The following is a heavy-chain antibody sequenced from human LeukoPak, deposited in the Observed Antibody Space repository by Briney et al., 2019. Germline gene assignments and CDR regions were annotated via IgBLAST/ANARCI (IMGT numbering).Heavy chain of an antibody. V-gene: IGHV3-33*01. CDR1: GFTFSSYG. Sequence: GGSLRLSRAASGFTFSSYGMHWVRQAPGKGLEWVAVIWYDGSNKYYADSVKGRFTISRDNSKNTLYLQMNSLRAEDTAVYYCARVRGIAVAGIGWANHDAFDIWGQGTMVTVYS. CDR2: IWYDGSNK. CDR3: ARVRGIAVAGIGWANHDAFDI. D-gene: IGHD6-19*01. J-gene: IGHJ3*02.